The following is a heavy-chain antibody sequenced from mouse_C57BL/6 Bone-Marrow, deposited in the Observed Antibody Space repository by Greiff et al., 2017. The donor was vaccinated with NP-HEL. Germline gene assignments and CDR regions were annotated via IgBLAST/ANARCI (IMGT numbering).Heavy chain of an antibody. CDR2: IYPGDGDT. Sequence: QVQLQQPGAELVMPGASVKISCKASGYAFSSYWMNWVTERPGKGLEWIGQIYPGDGDTKYNGKFKGKATLTADKSSSTAYMQVSSLTSEDSAVYFCARRGYGSSRFGYAMDYWGQGTTVTVSS. D-gene: IGHD1-1*01. CDR3: ARRGYGSSRFGYAMDY. J-gene: IGHJ4*01. CDR1: GYAFSSYW. V-gene: IGHV1-80*01.